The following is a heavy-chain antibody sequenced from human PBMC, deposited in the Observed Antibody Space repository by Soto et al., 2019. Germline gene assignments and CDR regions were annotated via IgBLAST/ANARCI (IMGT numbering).Heavy chain of an antibody. CDR3: VIGGWLDF. CDR2: ISDDGSRT. V-gene: IGHV3-23*01. D-gene: IGHD3-16*01. J-gene: IGHJ5*01. CDR1: GFSFSTFE. Sequence: EVPLLESGGGLVQPGGSLRLSCAASGFSFSTFEMSWVRQAPGRGLEWVSFISDDGSRTYYADAVKGRFTISRDNSKHTLYLQVNSLTAEDTAVYSCVIGGWLDFWGQGTLVTVSS.